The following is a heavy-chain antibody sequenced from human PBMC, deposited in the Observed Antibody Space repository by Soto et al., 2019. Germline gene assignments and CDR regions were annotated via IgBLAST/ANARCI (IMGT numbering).Heavy chain of an antibody. J-gene: IGHJ4*02. D-gene: IGHD2-21*02. CDR3: ARNSYISGDDDSYYFDY. Sequence: ASVKGSYKGAGYGFTGDAMHWVRQAPGQRPEWMGWINPGNGDTKYSEKLQGRVTFTRDTSATTIYMELSSLRSEDTALYYCARNSYISGDDDSYYFDYWGQGTPVTVSS. CDR1: GYGFTGDA. V-gene: IGHV1-3*01. CDR2: INPGNGDT.